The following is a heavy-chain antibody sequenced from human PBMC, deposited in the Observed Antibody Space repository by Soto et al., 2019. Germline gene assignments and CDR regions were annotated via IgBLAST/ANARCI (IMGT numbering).Heavy chain of an antibody. CDR3: ARAPYCSGDACYSDSFGWLVP. Sequence: VSVKFYCTSSGYSFTGYYMHWVRQAPGQGLEWMGWINPNSGGTNYAQKFQGRVTMTRDTSISTAYMELSSLRSGDTAVYYCARAPYCSGDACYSDSFGWLVPWGQVTLVSVFS. D-gene: IGHD2-15*01. J-gene: IGHJ5*02. V-gene: IGHV1-2*02. CDR2: INPNSGGT. CDR1: GYSFTGYY.